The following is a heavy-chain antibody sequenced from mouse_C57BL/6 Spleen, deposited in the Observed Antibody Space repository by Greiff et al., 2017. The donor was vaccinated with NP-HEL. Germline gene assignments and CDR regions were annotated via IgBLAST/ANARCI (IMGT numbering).Heavy chain of an antibody. J-gene: IGHJ4*01. Sequence: QVQLQQSGAELVKPGASVKISCKASGYAFSSYWMNWVKQRPGKGLEWIGQIYPGDGDTNYNGKFKGKATLTADKSSSTAYMQLSSLTSEDSAVYFCTLITAYYYAMDYWGQGTSVTFSS. CDR1: GYAFSSYW. CDR2: IYPGDGDT. V-gene: IGHV1-80*01. CDR3: TLITAYYYAMDY. D-gene: IGHD1-1*01.